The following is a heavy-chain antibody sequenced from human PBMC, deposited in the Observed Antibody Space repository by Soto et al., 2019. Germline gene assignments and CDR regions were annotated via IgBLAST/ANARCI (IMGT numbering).Heavy chain of an antibody. CDR3: ARDQTGITTAGGGRIDH. J-gene: IGHJ4*02. V-gene: IGHV3-30-3*01. CDR2: VSFDGSNK. CDR1: GFTFSTNA. Sequence: QVQLVESGGGVVQPGRSLRLSFAASGFTFSTNAMHWVRQAPGKGLECVAIVSFDGSNKYYADSVKGRFTISRDNSKNTLYLQMSGLTPEDTAFYYCARDQTGITTAGGGRIDHWGQGTRVTVSS. D-gene: IGHD6-13*01.